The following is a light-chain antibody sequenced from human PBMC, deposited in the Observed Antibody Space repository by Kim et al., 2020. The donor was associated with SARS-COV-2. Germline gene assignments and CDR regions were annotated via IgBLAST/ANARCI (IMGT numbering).Light chain of an antibody. CDR1: SSNIGSNS. V-gene: IGLV1-47*02. Sequence: QSVLTQPPSASGTPGQRVTISCSGSSSNIGSNSVYWYQQLPGTAPKLLIYSNSQRPSGVPDRFSGSKSGTSASLAISGLRSEDEADYHCAAWDASLSGDVFGSGTKVTVL. CDR3: AAWDASLSGDV. J-gene: IGLJ1*01. CDR2: SNS.